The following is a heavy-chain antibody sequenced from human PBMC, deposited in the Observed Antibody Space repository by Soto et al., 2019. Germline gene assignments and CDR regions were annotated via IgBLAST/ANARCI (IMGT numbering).Heavy chain of an antibody. Sequence: SETLSLTCAVYGGSFSGYYWSWLRQPPGKGLEWIGEINDRGSTNYNPSLKSRVTISVDTSKNQFSLKMTSVTAADTAVYYCARGVVRRVIIQYTSFFDYWGLGTSVTVSS. CDR1: GGSFSGYY. D-gene: IGHD3-10*01. V-gene: IGHV4-34*01. CDR2: INDRGST. CDR3: ARGVVRRVIIQYTSFFDY. J-gene: IGHJ4*02.